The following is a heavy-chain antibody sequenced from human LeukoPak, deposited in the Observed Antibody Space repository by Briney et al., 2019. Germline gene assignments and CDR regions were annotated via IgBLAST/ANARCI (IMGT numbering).Heavy chain of an antibody. Sequence: SQTLSLTCTVSGGSISSGGYSWSWIRQPPGKGLEWIGYIYHSGSTYYNPSLKSRVTISVDRSKNQFSLKLSSVTAADTAVYYCARAVIVYYFDYWGQGTLVTVSS. D-gene: IGHD2/OR15-2a*01. CDR2: IYHSGST. J-gene: IGHJ4*02. V-gene: IGHV4-30-2*01. CDR3: ARAVIVYYFDY. CDR1: GGSISSGGYS.